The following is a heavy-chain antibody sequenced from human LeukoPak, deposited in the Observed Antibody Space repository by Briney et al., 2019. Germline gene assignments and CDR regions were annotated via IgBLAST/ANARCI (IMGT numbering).Heavy chain of an antibody. J-gene: IGHJ4*02. CDR1: GVSLSGYY. CDR3: ARGRGPIRY. D-gene: IGHD3-9*01. CDR2: INHSGST. V-gene: IGHV4-34*01. Sequence: PSETLSLTCAVYGVSLSGYYWSWIRQPPGKGLEWIGEINHSGSTNYNPSLKSRVTISVDTSKNQFSLKLSSVTAADTAVYYCARGRGPIRYWGQGTLVTVSS.